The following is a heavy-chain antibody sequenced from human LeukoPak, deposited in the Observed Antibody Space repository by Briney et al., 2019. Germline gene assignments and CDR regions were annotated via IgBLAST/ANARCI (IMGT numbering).Heavy chain of an antibody. V-gene: IGHV3-21*01. J-gene: IGHJ4*02. Sequence: GGSLRLSCAASGFTFSSYSMNWVRQAPGKGLEWVSSISSSSSYIYYADSVKGRFTISRDNAKNSLYLQMNSLRAGDTAVYYCARVPDYDFWSGYYTFDYWGQGTLVTVSS. D-gene: IGHD3-3*01. CDR1: GFTFSSYS. CDR2: ISSSSSYI. CDR3: ARVPDYDFWSGYYTFDY.